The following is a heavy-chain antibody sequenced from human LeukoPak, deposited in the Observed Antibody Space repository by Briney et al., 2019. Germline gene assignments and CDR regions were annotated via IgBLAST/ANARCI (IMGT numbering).Heavy chain of an antibody. V-gene: IGHV3-66*01. D-gene: IGHD5-18*01. J-gene: IGHJ4*02. CDR1: GFTVSSNY. Sequence: PGGSLRLSCAAPGFTVSSNYMSWVRQAPGKGLEWVSVIYSGGSTYYADSVKGRFTISRDNSKNTLYLQMNSLRAEDTAVYYCARVYARGYSYGFYYFDYWGQGTLVTVSS. CDR3: ARVYARGYSYGFYYFDY. CDR2: IYSGGST.